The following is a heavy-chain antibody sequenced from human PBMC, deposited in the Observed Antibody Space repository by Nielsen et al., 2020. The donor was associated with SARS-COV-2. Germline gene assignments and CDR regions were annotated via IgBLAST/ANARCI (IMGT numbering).Heavy chain of an antibody. D-gene: IGHD3-16*01. CDR3: ARGGRITFGGADDAFDI. CDR2: IYHSGRT. V-gene: IGHV4-30-2*01. J-gene: IGHJ3*02. Sequence: SETLSLTCAVSAASTTSGGYSWSWIRQPPGKGLEWIGYIYHSGRTYYNPSLKSRVTISVDRSKNQFSLKLSSVTAADTAVYYCARGGRITFGGADDAFDIWGQGTMVTVSS. CDR1: AASTTSGGYS.